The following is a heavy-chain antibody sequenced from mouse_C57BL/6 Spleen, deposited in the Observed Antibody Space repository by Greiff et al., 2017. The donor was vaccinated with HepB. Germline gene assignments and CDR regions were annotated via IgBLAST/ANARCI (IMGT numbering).Heavy chain of an antibody. J-gene: IGHJ4*01. CDR1: GYAFSSSW. Sequence: QVQLQQSGPELVKPGASVKISCKASGYAFSSSWMNWVKQRPGKGLEWIGRIYPGDGDTNYNGKFKGKATLTADKSSSTAYMQLSSLTSEDSAVYFCARVLNWDVYAMDYWGQGTSVTVSS. D-gene: IGHD4-1*01. CDR2: IYPGDGDT. V-gene: IGHV1-82*01. CDR3: ARVLNWDVYAMDY.